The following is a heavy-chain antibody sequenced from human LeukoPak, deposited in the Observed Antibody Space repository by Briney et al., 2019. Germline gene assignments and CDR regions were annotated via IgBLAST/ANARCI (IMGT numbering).Heavy chain of an antibody. D-gene: IGHD3-22*01. Sequence: GGSLRLSCAASGFTFSSYGMHWVRQAPGKGLEWVAFIRYDGSNKYYADSVKGRFTISRDNSKNTLYLQMNGLRAEDTAVYYCAKDNYDSSGYLRSFDYWGQGTLVTVSS. CDR2: IRYDGSNK. CDR3: AKDNYDSSGYLRSFDY. V-gene: IGHV3-30*02. J-gene: IGHJ4*02. CDR1: GFTFSSYG.